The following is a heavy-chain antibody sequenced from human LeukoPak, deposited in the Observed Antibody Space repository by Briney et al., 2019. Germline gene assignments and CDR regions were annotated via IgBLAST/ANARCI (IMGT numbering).Heavy chain of an antibody. CDR3: ASGLIAAAVRDY. D-gene: IGHD6-13*01. CDR1: GFTFSSYA. Sequence: GGSLRLSCAASGFTFSSYAMTWVRQAPGKGLEWVSSISSSSSYIYYADSVKGRFTISRDNAKNSLYLQMNSLRAEDTAVYYCASGLIAAAVRDYWGQGTLVTVSS. J-gene: IGHJ4*02. V-gene: IGHV3-21*01. CDR2: ISSSSSYI.